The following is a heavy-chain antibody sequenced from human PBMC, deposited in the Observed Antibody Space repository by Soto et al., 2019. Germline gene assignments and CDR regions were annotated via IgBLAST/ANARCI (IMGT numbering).Heavy chain of an antibody. V-gene: IGHV6-1*01. CDR3: ATEFPYYVSSDSYLDY. J-gene: IGHJ4*02. D-gene: IGHD3-16*01. CDR1: GDSVYGNSDA. Sequence: QTLSLTCAISGDSVYGNSDAWNWIRQSPSRGLEWLGRTYYRSRRYNDYAVSVKSRITVTPDTSKNQFSLHLNSVTPEDTAVYYWATEFPYYVSSDSYLDYWGQGALVTVSS. CDR2: TYYRSRRYN.